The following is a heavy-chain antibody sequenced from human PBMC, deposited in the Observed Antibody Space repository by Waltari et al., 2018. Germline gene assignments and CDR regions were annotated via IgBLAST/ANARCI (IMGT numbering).Heavy chain of an antibody. CDR1: GYPFPGPS. CDR3: ARDPRNTIFGVT. J-gene: IGHJ4*02. V-gene: IGHV1-2*06. Sequence: QVQLVQSGAEVKKPGASVKVSCQSSGYPFPGPSMPWVRPAPGQGLGWMGRNNPNSGGTNYAQKFQGRVTMTRDTSISTAYMELSRLRSDDTAVYYCARDPRNTIFGVTWGQGTLVTVSS. CDR2: NNPNSGGT. D-gene: IGHD3-3*01.